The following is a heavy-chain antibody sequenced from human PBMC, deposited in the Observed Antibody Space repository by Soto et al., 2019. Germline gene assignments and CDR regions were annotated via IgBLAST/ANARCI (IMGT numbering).Heavy chain of an antibody. D-gene: IGHD5-12*01. Sequence: QVQLVESGGGVVQPGMSLRLSCAASGFTFKNYGMHWVRQAPGKGLEWVACLSSDGSGEDYADYVRGRFIISRDNSKDTMYLQRNSLRVEATALYYCGKGSGFDFDSWGQGNPVIVSS. J-gene: IGHJ5*01. CDR1: GFTFKNYG. V-gene: IGHV3-30*18. CDR2: LSSDGSGE. CDR3: GKGSGFDFDS.